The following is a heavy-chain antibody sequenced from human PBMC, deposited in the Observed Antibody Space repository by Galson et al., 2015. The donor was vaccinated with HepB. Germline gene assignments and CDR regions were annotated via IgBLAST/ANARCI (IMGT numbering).Heavy chain of an antibody. Sequence: CAISGDSVSSHSAAWNWIRQSPSRGLEWLGRTYYRSKWYNDYAVSVKSRITINPDTSKNQFSLQLNSVTPEDTAVYYCARGGEPFGGWIQLWLFDYWGQGTLVTVSS. CDR2: TYYRSKWYN. J-gene: IGHJ4*02. D-gene: IGHD5-18*01. CDR1: GDSVSSHSAA. CDR3: ARGGEPFGGWIQLWLFDY. V-gene: IGHV6-1*01.